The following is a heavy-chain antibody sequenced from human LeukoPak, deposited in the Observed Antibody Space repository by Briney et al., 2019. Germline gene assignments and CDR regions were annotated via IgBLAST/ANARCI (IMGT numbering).Heavy chain of an antibody. V-gene: IGHV3-23*01. D-gene: IGHD1-26*01. J-gene: IGHJ3*02. Sequence: GGSLRLSCAASGFTFSSYGMSWVRQAPGKGLEWVSAISGSGGSTYYADSVKGRFTISRDNSKNTLYLQMNSLRAGDTAVYYCARRYSGSYYADDAFDIWGQGTMVTVSS. CDR1: GFTFSSYG. CDR3: ARRYSGSYYADDAFDI. CDR2: ISGSGGST.